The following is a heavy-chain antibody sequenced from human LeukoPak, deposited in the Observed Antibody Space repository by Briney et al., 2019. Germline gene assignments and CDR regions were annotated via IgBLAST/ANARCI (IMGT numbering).Heavy chain of an antibody. CDR2: ISGSGGST. CDR3: ARDHAFSYYYYYMDV. CDR1: GFTFSTYG. V-gene: IGHV3-23*01. J-gene: IGHJ6*03. D-gene: IGHD3-3*01. Sequence: GGSLRLSCVASGFTFSTYGMSWVRQAPGKGLEWVSAISGSGGSTYYADSVKGRFTISRDNAKNSLYLQMNSLRAEDTAVYYCARDHAFSYYYYYMDVWGKGTTVTVSS.